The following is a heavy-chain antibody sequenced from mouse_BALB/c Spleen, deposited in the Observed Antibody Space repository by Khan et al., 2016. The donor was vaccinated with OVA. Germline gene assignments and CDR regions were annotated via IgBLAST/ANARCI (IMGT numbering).Heavy chain of an antibody. Sequence: VQLVESGPGLVQPSQSLSITCTVSGFSLTTYGVHWVRQSPGKGLEWLGVIWSGGGTDYNAAFISRLSISKDNSKSQVFFKMNSLQANDTAIYYCARNYDYDEGLAYWGQGTLVTVSA. V-gene: IGHV2-2*02. CDR3: ARNYDYDEGLAY. J-gene: IGHJ3*01. CDR1: GFSLTTYG. D-gene: IGHD2-4*01. CDR2: IWSGGGT.